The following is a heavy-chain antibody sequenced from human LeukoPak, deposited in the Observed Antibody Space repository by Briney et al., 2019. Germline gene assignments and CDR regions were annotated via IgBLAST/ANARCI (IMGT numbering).Heavy chain of an antibody. V-gene: IGHV3-7*01. CDR2: IKQDGSDK. Sequence: PGGPLRLSCAASGFTFSSYWMSWVRQAPGKGLEWVANIKQDGSDKYYVDSVKGRFTISRDNAKNSLYLQMNSLRAEDTAVYYCARYRGAGGNYFDYWGQGTLVTVSS. J-gene: IGHJ4*02. D-gene: IGHD3-10*01. CDR1: GFTFSSYW. CDR3: ARYRGAGGNYFDY.